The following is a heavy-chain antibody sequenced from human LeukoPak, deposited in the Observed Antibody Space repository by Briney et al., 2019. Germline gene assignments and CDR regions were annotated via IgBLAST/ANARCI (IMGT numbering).Heavy chain of an antibody. D-gene: IGHD6-13*01. J-gene: IGHJ6*03. CDR2: ISSSGSTI. V-gene: IGHV3-11*04. CDR1: GFTFSDYY. Sequence: SGGSPRLSCAASGFTFSDYYMSWIRQAPGKGLEWVSYISSSGSTIYYADSVKGRFTISRDNAKNSLYLQMNSLRAEDTAVYYCSEERIAAAGDYYYYYMDVWGKGTTVTVSS. CDR3: SEERIAAAGDYYYYYMDV.